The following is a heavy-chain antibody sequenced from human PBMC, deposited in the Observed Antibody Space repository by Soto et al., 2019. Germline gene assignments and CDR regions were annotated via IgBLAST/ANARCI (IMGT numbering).Heavy chain of an antibody. D-gene: IGHD2-2*01. Sequence: PSETLSLTCTVSGGSISSSNYCWGWIRQPPGKGLAWIGTICYSGSTYYNPSLKSRVTISVDTSKTQFSLKLSSVTAADTAVYHCARLDSGPVYWGPGTLVTVSS. V-gene: IGHV4-39*01. CDR2: ICYSGST. CDR3: ARLDSGPVY. CDR1: GGSISSSNYC. J-gene: IGHJ4*02.